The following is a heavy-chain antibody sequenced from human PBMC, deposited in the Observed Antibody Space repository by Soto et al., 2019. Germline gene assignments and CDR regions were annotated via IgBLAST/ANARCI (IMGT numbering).Heavy chain of an antibody. D-gene: IGHD3-10*01. CDR1: GFTFSSYG. V-gene: IGHV3-33*06. CDR3: AKDGLLWFGSYSYNWFNP. J-gene: IGHJ5*02. Sequence: GGSLRLSCAASGFTFSSYGMHWVRQAPGKGLEWVAVIWYDGSNKYYADSVKGRFTISRDNSKNTLYLQMNSLRAEDTAVYYCAKDGLLWFGSYSYNWFNPWGQGTLVTVSS. CDR2: IWYDGSNK.